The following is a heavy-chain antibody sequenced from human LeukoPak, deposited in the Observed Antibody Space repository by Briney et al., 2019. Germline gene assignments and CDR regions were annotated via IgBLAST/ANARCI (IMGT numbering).Heavy chain of an antibody. CDR1: GFTFSSYA. V-gene: IGHV3-23*01. CDR2: ISGSGGST. D-gene: IGHD6-13*01. Sequence: GGSLRLSCAASGFTFSSYAMSWVRQAPGKGLEWVSAISGSGGSTYYADSVKGRFTTSRDNSKNTLYLQMDSLRAEDTAVYYCANPPTAAAGTYDYWGQGTLVTVSS. J-gene: IGHJ4*02. CDR3: ANPPTAAAGTYDY.